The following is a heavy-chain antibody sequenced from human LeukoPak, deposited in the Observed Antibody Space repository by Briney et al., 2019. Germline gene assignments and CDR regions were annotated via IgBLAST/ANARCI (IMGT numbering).Heavy chain of an antibody. Sequence: ASVKVSCKTSGYTFPSYDINWVRQATGQGLEWMGWMNPNSGNTGYTQKFQGRVTISRNTSITTAYTELSSLRSEDTGVYYCARGPKWTGSYYYFDYWGQGTLVTVSS. D-gene: IGHD1-26*01. V-gene: IGHV1-8*01. CDR1: GYTFPSYD. CDR3: ARGPKWTGSYYYFDY. J-gene: IGHJ4*02. CDR2: MNPNSGNT.